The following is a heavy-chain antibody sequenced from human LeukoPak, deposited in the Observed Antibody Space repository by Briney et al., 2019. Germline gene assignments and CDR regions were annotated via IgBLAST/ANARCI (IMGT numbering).Heavy chain of an antibody. D-gene: IGHD2-2*01. CDR2: IYYSGST. V-gene: IGHV4-39*01. CDR1: GGSISSSSYY. J-gene: IGHJ4*02. CDR3: ARRGDDVVVPAAIIY. Sequence: SETLSLTCTVSGGSISSSSYYWGWIRQPPGKGLEWIGSIYYSGSTYYNPSLKSRVTISVDTSKNQFSLKLSSVTAADTAVYYCARRGDDVVVPAAIIYWGQGTLVTVSS.